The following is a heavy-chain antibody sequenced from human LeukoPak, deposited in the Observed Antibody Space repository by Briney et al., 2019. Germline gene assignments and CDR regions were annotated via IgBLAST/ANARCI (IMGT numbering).Heavy chain of an antibody. CDR1: GFTFTSST. D-gene: IGHD3-22*01. CDR2: IVVGSGNT. CDR3: AAAHYYDSSENAFDI. J-gene: IGHJ3*02. V-gene: IGHV1-58*02. Sequence: SVKVSCKASGFTFTSSTMQWVRQARGQRLECIGWIVVGSGNTNYAQKFQERVTITRDMSTSTAYMELSSLRSEDTAVYYCAAAHYYDSSENAFDIWGQGTMVTVSS.